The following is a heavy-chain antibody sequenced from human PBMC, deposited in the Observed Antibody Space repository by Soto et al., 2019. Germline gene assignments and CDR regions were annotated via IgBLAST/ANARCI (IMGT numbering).Heavy chain of an antibody. CDR2: IIPIFGTA. Sequence: SVKVSCKASGGTFSSYAISWVRQAPGQGLEWMGGIIPIFGTANYAQKFQGRVTITADESTSTAYMELSSLRSEDTAVYYCARVYSVVGDRHAEIDVWGQGTTVTVSS. CDR3: ARVYSVVGDRHAEIDV. J-gene: IGHJ6*02. CDR1: GGTFSSYA. D-gene: IGHD2-2*01. V-gene: IGHV1-69*13.